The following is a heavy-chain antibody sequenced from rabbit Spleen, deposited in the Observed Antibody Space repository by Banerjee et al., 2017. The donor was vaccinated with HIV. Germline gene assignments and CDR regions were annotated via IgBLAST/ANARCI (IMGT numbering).Heavy chain of an antibody. CDR1: GFSFSDRDV. V-gene: IGHV1S45*01. D-gene: IGHD4-1*01. J-gene: IGHJ4*01. CDR3: ARDLAGAIGWNFYL. CDR2: INTATGKA. Sequence: QEELEESGGGLVKPEGSLTLTCKASGFSFSDRDVMCWVRQAPGKGLEWIACINTATGKAVYATWAKGRFTISTISSTTVTLEMTSLTAADTATYFCARDLAGAIGWNFYLWGQGTLVTVS.